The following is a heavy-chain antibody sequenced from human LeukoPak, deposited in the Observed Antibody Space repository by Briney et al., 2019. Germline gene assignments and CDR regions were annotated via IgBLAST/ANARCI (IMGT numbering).Heavy chain of an antibody. CDR1: GFSLSTRGVG. V-gene: IGHV2-5*01. D-gene: IGHD5-24*01. CDR3: AHRRRDGYYFDY. Sequence: SGPTLVNPTQTLTLTCTFPGFSLSTRGVGVGWIRQPPGKALEGLALIYWNDDKRYSPSLKSRLTTTKDTSKNQVVLTMTNMDPVDTATYYCAHRRRDGYYFDYWGQGTLVTVSS. J-gene: IGHJ4*02. CDR2: IYWNDDK.